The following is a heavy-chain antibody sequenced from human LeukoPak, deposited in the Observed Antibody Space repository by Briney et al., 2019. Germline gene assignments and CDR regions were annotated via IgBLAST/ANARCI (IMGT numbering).Heavy chain of an antibody. J-gene: IGHJ4*02. CDR1: GGSISSSSYY. CDR3: AREKEPRWLQLLDY. CDR2: IYHSGST. V-gene: IGHV4-39*07. Sequence: PSETLSLTCTVSGGSISSSSYYWGWIRQPPGKGLEWIGEIYHSGSTNYNPSLKSRVTISVDKSKNKFSLKLRSVTAADTAVYYCAREKEPRWLQLLDYWGQGALVTVSS. D-gene: IGHD5-24*01.